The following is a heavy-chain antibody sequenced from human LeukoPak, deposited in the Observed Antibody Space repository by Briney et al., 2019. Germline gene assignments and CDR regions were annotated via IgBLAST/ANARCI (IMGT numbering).Heavy chain of an antibody. CDR3: ARETGLYYFDY. V-gene: IGHV4-59*12. CDR1: SGSISSYY. J-gene: IGHJ4*02. D-gene: IGHD1-14*01. CDR2: IYYSGST. Sequence: SETLSLTCTVSSGSISSYYWSWIRQPPGKGLEWIGYIYYSGSTNYNPSLKSRVTISVDTSKNQFSLKLSSVTAADTAVYFCARETGLYYFDYWGQGTLVTVSS.